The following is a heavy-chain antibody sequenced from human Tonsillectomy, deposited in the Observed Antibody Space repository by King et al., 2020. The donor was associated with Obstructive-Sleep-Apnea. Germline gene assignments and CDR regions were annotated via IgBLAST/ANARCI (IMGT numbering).Heavy chain of an antibody. J-gene: IGHJ4*02. Sequence: QVQLQESGPGLVKPSETLSLTCTVSGGSISSYYWSWIRQPAGKGLEWIGRIYTSGSTNYNPSLKSRVTMSVDPSKNQFSLKLSSVTAADTAVYYWARDGPGSSYGYGAKSLLFDYWGQGTLVTVSS. CDR1: GGSISSYY. V-gene: IGHV4-4*07. CDR3: ARDGPGSSYGYGAKSLLFDY. CDR2: IYTSGST. D-gene: IGHD5-18*01.